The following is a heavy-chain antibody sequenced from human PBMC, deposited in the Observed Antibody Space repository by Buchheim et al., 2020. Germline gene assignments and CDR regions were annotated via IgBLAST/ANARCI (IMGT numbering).Heavy chain of an antibody. CDR3: AKDLGEGYYDSSGYYYFFDYYYYGMDV. CDR2: ISGSGGST. V-gene: IGHV3-23*01. D-gene: IGHD3-22*01. J-gene: IGHJ6*02. CDR1: GFTFSSYA. Sequence: EVQLLESGGGLVQPGGSLRLSCAASGFTFSSYAMSWVRQAPGKGLEWVSAISGSGGSTYYADSVKGRFTISRDNSKNTLYLQMNSLRAEDTAVYYCAKDLGEGYYDSSGYYYFFDYYYYGMDVWGQGTT.